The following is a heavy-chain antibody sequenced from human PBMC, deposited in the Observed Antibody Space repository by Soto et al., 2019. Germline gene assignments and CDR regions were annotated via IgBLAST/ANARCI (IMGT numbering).Heavy chain of an antibody. CDR1: GFSLSTSGVG. V-gene: IGHV2-5*02. CDR3: AHTTYYYDSSGYYPGGSYDY. J-gene: IGHJ4*02. CDR2: IYWDDDK. Sequence: QITLKESGPTLVKPTQTLTLTCTFSGFSLSTSGVGVGWIRQPPGKALEWLALIYWDDDKRYSPSLKSRLTITKDTSKNQVVLTMTNMDPVDTATYYCAHTTYYYDSSGYYPGGSYDYWGQGTLFTVSS. D-gene: IGHD3-22*01.